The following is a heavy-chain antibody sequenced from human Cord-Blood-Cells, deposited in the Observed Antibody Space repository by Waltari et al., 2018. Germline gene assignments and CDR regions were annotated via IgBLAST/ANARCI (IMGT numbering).Heavy chain of an antibody. Sequence: QVQLQQWGAGLLKPSETLSLTCAVYGGSFSGYFWSWIRQPPGKGLAWIGEINHSGSTNYNPSLKSRVTISVDTSKIQFSLKLSSVTTADTAVYYCARAPDIVVVPAADAFDIWGQGTMVTVSS. CDR1: GGSFSGYF. CDR2: INHSGST. V-gene: IGHV4-34*01. J-gene: IGHJ3*02. CDR3: ARAPDIVVVPAADAFDI. D-gene: IGHD2-2*01.